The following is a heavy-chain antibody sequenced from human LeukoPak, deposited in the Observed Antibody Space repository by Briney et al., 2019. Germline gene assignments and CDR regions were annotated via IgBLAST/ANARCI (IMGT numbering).Heavy chain of an antibody. CDR1: GYTFTGYY. CDR2: INHNSGGT. V-gene: IGHV1-2*02. CDR3: STAHYGDPFHFDY. Sequence: ASVTVSCKASGYTFTGYYMHWVRQAPGQGLEWMGCINHNSGGTNYAQKFQGRVTMTRDTSISTAYMELSRLRSDDTAVYYCSTAHYGDPFHFDYCGQGALVTVSS. J-gene: IGHJ4*02. D-gene: IGHD4-17*01.